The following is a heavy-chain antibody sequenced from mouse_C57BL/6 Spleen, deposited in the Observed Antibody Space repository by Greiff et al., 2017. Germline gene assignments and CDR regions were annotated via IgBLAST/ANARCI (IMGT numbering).Heavy chain of an antibody. J-gene: IGHJ2*01. CDR3: ARSPTWGSPSFDY. CDR2: IDPSDSYT. CDR1: GYTFTSYW. V-gene: IGHV1-59*01. Sequence: QVQLQQPGAELVRPGTSVKLSCKASGYTFTSYWMHWVKQRPGQGLEWIGVIDPSDSYTNYNQKFKGKATLTVDTSSSTAYMQLCSLTSEDSAVYYCARSPTWGSPSFDYCGDNTTLSLSS. D-gene: IGHD4-1*01.